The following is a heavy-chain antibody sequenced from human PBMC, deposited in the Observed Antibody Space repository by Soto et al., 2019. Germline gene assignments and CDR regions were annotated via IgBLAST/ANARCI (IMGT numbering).Heavy chain of an antibody. CDR1: GGSFRGYY. CDR3: ASNYYGSGSYYINDY. D-gene: IGHD3-10*01. J-gene: IGHJ4*02. CDR2: INHSGST. V-gene: IGHV4-34*01. Sequence: PSETLSLTCAVYGGSFRGYYWSWIRQPPGKGLEWIGEINHSGSTNYNPSLKSRVTISVDTSKNQFSLKLSSVTAADTAVYYCASNYYGSGSYYINDYWGQGALVTVSS.